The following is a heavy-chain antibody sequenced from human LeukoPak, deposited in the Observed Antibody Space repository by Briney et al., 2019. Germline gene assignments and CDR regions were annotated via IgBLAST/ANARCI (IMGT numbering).Heavy chain of an antibody. V-gene: IGHV3-33*06. CDR2: IWYDGSNK. CDR3: AKHGHVGVGYFAFDC. D-gene: IGHD1-26*01. Sequence: GGSLRLSCAASGFTFGSYGMHWVRQAPGKGLEWVAVIWYDGSNKYYADSVKGRFTISRDSSKNTVYLQMTSLRAEDTAVYYCAKHGHVGVGYFAFDCWGQGTLVAVSS. J-gene: IGHJ4*02. CDR1: GFTFGSYG.